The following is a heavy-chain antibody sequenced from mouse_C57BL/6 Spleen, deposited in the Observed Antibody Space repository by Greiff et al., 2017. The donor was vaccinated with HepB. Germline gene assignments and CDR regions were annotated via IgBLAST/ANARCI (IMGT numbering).Heavy chain of an antibody. J-gene: IGHJ2*01. Sequence: QVQLKESGAELVKPGASVKLSCKASGYTFTSYWMQWVKQRPGQGLEWIGEIDPSDSYTNYNQKFKGKATLTVDNSSSTAYMQLSSLTSEDSAVYYCAGSRLGSSGYWGQGTTLTVSS. V-gene: IGHV1-50*01. CDR3: AGSRLGSSGY. D-gene: IGHD1-1*01. CDR2: IDPSDSYT. CDR1: GYTFTSYW.